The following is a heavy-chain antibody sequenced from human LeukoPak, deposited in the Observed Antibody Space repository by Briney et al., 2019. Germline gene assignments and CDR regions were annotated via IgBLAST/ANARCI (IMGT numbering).Heavy chain of an antibody. CDR3: AREGAIVGATTEWVFDY. Sequence: SETLSLTCTVSGGSISSYYWSWIRQPAGKGLEWIGRIYTSGSTNCNPSLKSRVTMSVDTSKNQFSLKVRSVTAADTAVYYCAREGAIVGATTEWVFDYWGQGTLVTVSS. D-gene: IGHD1-26*01. V-gene: IGHV4-4*07. CDR2: IYTSGST. CDR1: GGSISSYY. J-gene: IGHJ4*02.